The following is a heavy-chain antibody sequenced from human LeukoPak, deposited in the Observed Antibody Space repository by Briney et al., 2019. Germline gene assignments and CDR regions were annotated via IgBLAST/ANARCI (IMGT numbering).Heavy chain of an antibody. CDR3: ATGNYGDYFFPFDY. Sequence: ASVKVSCKASGYTFTSYDINWVRQATGQGLEWMGWMNPNSGNTGYAQKFQGRVTMTEDTSTDTAYMELSSLRSEDTAVYYCATGNYGDYFFPFDYWGQGTLVTVSS. D-gene: IGHD4-17*01. J-gene: IGHJ4*02. CDR2: MNPNSGNT. CDR1: GYTFTSYD. V-gene: IGHV1-8*02.